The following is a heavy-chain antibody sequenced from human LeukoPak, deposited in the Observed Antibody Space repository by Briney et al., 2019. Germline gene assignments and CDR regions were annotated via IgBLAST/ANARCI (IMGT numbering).Heavy chain of an antibody. D-gene: IGHD3-9*01. Sequence: PGGSLRLSCAAYGFTFSIYAMHWVRQAPGKGLEWVAVISYDGSNKYYADSVKGRFTISRDNSKNTLYLQMNSLRAEDTAVYYCAREPVGSYDILSFDYWGQGTLVTVSS. V-gene: IGHV3-30-3*01. CDR3: AREPVGSYDILSFDY. CDR2: ISYDGSNK. CDR1: GFTFSIYA. J-gene: IGHJ4*02.